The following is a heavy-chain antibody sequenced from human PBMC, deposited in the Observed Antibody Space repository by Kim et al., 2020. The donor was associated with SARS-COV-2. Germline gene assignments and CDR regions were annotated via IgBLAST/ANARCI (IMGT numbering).Heavy chain of an antibody. V-gene: IGHV4-39*01. J-gene: IGHJ5*01. CDR3: MRNVSQVTPRITKRNW. D-gene: IGHD2-21*02. CDR2: VYYSGST. CDR1: GGSITGSSHY. Sequence: SETLSLTCTVSGGSITGSSHYWGWIRQPPGGGLEWIGSVYYSGSTHYNPSLKSRLAISVDTFKNQFSLKLFSVTVADTGVYYCMRNVSQVTPRITKRNW.